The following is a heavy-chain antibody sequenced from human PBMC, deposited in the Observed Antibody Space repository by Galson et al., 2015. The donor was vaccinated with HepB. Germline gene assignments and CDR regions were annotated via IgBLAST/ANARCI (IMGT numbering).Heavy chain of an antibody. CDR3: ARDQLLWFGELSHHYWYFDL. CDR2: IKQDGSEK. Sequence: SLRLSCAASGFTFSSYWMSWVRQAPGKGLEWVANIKQDGSEKYYVDSVKGRFTISRDNAKNSLYLQMNSLRAEDTAVYYCARDQLLWFGELSHHYWYFDLWGRGTLVTVSS. CDR1: GFTFSSYW. V-gene: IGHV3-7*03. D-gene: IGHD3-10*01. J-gene: IGHJ2*01.